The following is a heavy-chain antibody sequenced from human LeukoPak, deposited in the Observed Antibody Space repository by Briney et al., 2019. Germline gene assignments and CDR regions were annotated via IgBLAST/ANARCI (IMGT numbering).Heavy chain of an antibody. Sequence: GGSLRLSCAASGFTFSSYGMHWVRQAPGKGLEWVTVIWYDGSNNYYADSVKGRFTISRDNSKNTPYLQMNSLRAEDTAMYYCARDAQDIVVVPAALTDYYYYYYMDVWGKGTTVTVSS. CDR1: GFTFSSYG. CDR2: IWYDGSNN. J-gene: IGHJ6*03. D-gene: IGHD2-2*01. V-gene: IGHV3-33*01. CDR3: ARDAQDIVVVPAALTDYYYYYYMDV.